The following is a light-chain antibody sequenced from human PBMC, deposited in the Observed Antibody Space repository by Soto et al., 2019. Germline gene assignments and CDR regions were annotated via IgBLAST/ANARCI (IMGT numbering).Light chain of an antibody. J-gene: IGKJ1*01. V-gene: IGKV3-20*01. Sequence: DIVSTQSPGTLSLAQGARAALSCRARQSVPSSSLAWYTKKAGQDPRILIYGASSRATGIPDRFSGTASATDFNLTISRLQTEDFAVYEGQQYGSATWTFGPGTQLDIK. CDR3: QQYGSATWT. CDR2: GAS. CDR1: QSVPSSS.